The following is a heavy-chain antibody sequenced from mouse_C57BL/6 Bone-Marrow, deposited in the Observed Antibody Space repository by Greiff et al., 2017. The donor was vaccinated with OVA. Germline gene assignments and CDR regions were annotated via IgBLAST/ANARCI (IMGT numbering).Heavy chain of an antibody. CDR1: GFTFSDYY. CDR3: ARHSPYGFDY. Sequence: EVKVVESGGGLVQPGGSLKLSCAASGFTFSDYYMYWVRQTPEKRLEWVAYISNGGGSTYYPDTVKGRFTISRDNAKNTLYLQMSRLKSEDTAMYYCARHSPYGFDYWGQGTTLTVSS. D-gene: IGHD1-1*01. CDR2: ISNGGGST. J-gene: IGHJ2*01. V-gene: IGHV5-12*01.